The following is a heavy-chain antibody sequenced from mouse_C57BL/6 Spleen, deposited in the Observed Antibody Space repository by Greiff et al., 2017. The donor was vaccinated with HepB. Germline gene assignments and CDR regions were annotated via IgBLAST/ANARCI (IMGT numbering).Heavy chain of an antibody. V-gene: IGHV1-26*01. J-gene: IGHJ4*01. Sequence: VQLQQSGPELVKPGASVKISCKASGYTFTDYYMNWVKQSHGKSLEWIGDINPNNGGTSYNQKFKGNATLTVDKSSSTAYMELRSLTSEDSAVYYCASPPEAMDYWGQGTSVTVSS. CDR3: ASPPEAMDY. CDR2: INPNNGGT. CDR1: GYTFTDYY.